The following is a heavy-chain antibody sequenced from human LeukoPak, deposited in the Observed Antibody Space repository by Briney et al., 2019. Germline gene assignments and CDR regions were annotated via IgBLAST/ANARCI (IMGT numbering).Heavy chain of an antibody. Sequence: TSVKVSCKASGFTFGGCAMQWLRQARGQRLEWIGWIVVGTGKKDYAQRFQERVTITTDMTTSTAYMELSSLRSEDTAVYYCAAGVGYTYGLSLGATALISDIWGQGTMVTVSS. CDR2: IVVGTGKK. CDR3: AAGVGYTYGLSLGATALISDI. CDR1: GFTFGGCA. D-gene: IGHD5-18*01. J-gene: IGHJ3*02. V-gene: IGHV1-58*02.